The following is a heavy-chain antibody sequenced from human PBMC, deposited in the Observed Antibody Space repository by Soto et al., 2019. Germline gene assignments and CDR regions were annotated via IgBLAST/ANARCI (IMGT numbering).Heavy chain of an antibody. Sequence: EVQLVESGGGLVQSGGSLRLSCAASGFTLSTYWMSWVRQAPGKGLEWVANIKGDGSEKYFADSVKGRFTISRDDAQNSLALQLDSRTAEDSAVHDCARHERRVWYVGVCGKGSTVTVSS. CDR1: GFTLSTYW. CDR2: IKGDGSEK. V-gene: IGHV3-7*01. CDR3: ARHERRVWYVGV. J-gene: IGHJ6*03. D-gene: IGHD1-1*01.